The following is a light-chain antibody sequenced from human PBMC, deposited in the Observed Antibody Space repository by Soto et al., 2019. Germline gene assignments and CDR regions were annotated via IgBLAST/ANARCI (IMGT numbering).Light chain of an antibody. J-gene: IGKJ2*01. CDR3: QQYNNRPPDT. Sequence: EIVMTQSPATLSVSPGERATLSCRASQSVNSNLAWYQQKPGQAPRLLIYGASTRVAGIPARFSGCGSGTEFSLTISSLQSEDFAVYYCQQYNNRPPDTFGQGTKLEIK. CDR1: QSVNSN. V-gene: IGKV3-15*01. CDR2: GAS.